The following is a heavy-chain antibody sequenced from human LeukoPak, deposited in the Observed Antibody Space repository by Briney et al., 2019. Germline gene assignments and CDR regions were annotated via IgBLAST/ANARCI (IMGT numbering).Heavy chain of an antibody. CDR3: AARLSRTVGAHHPRFDY. CDR1: GGTFSSYA. CDR2: IIPIFGTA. J-gene: IGHJ4*02. Sequence: ASVKVSCTASGGTFSSYAISWVRQAPGQGLEWMGGIIPIFGTANYAKKFQGSVTITTDESTSTDYMELSSLRSEDTAVYYCAARLSRTVGAHHPRFDYWGQGTLVTVSS. V-gene: IGHV1-69*05. D-gene: IGHD1-26*01.